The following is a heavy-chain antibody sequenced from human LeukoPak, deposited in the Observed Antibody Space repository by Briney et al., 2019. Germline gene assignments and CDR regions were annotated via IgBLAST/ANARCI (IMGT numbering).Heavy chain of an antibody. V-gene: IGHV4-4*07. Sequence: SETLSPTCTVSGGSISSYYWSWIRQPAGKGLEWIGRIYTSGSTNYNPSLKSRVTMSVDTSKNQFSLKLSSVTAADTAVYYCARVTTWFGELSDLLYYFDYWGQGTLVTVSS. CDR3: ARVTTWFGELSDLLYYFDY. D-gene: IGHD3-10*01. CDR2: IYTSGST. J-gene: IGHJ4*02. CDR1: GGSISSYY.